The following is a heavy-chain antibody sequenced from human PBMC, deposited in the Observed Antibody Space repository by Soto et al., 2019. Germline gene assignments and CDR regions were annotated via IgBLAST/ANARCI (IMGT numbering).Heavy chain of an antibody. CDR2: IIPIFGTA. V-gene: IGHV1-69*13. CDR3: ARDPPNMTSISFSLLSPHYHYGMHF. CDR1: GGTFSSYA. J-gene: IGHJ6*02. D-gene: IGHD6-6*01. Sequence: SVKVSCKASGGTFSSYAISWVRQAPGQGLEWMGGIIPIFGTANYAQKFQGRVTITADESTSTAYMELSSLRSEDTAVYYCARDPPNMTSISFSLLSPHYHYGMHFCGQGPTVTLSS.